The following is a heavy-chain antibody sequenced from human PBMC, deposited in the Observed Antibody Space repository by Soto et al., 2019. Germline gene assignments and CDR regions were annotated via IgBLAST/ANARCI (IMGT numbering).Heavy chain of an antibody. CDR1: GGSISSYY. V-gene: IGHV4-4*07. CDR3: ARVRIAARTGAYGMDV. D-gene: IGHD6-6*01. CDR2: IYTSGST. J-gene: IGHJ6*02. Sequence: QVQLQESGPGLVKPSETLSLTCTVSGGSISSYYWSWIRQPAGKGLEWIGRIYTSGSTNYNPSLKSRVTMSVDTSMNQFSLKLSSVTAADTAVYYCARVRIAARTGAYGMDVWGQGTTVTVSS.